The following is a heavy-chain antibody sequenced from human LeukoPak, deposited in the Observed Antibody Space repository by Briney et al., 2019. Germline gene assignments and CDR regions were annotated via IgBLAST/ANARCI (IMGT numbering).Heavy chain of an antibody. J-gene: IGHJ4*02. CDR3: ARVTYDSSGYYIYFDY. D-gene: IGHD3-22*01. Sequence: SETLSLTCTVSGGSISSGSYYWSWIRQPAGKGLEYIGRIYTSGSTNYNPSLKSRVTISVDTSKNQFSLKLSSVTAADTAVYYCARVTYDSSGYYIYFDYWGQGTLVTVSS. CDR2: IYTSGST. V-gene: IGHV4-61*02. CDR1: GGSISSGSYY.